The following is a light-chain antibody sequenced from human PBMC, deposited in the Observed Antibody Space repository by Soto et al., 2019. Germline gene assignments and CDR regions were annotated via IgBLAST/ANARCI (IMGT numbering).Light chain of an antibody. CDR3: SSYSTSSSYV. Sequence: QSALTQPASVSGPPGQSITISCTGTSSDVGGYIYVSWYQQHPGKAPKLRIYDVTSRHSGVCYRFSGSQSGNKASLTLSGVQAEDEADYYCSSYSTSSSYVFGTGTKVTVL. CDR2: DVT. V-gene: IGLV2-14*01. J-gene: IGLJ1*01. CDR1: SSDVGGYIY.